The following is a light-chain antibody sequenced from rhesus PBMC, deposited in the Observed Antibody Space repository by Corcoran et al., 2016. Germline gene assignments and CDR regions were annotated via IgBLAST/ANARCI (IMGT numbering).Light chain of an antibody. CDR3: QHSYDTPLT. Sequence: DIQMTQSPSSLSASVGDRVTITCRASENVNNYLHWYQQKPGKAPKLLIYAASTLQSGVPSRFSGGGSGTDYTFTISSLQPEDVATYYCQHSYDTPLTFGGGTKVEIK. CDR2: AAS. V-gene: IGKV1-74*01. CDR1: ENVNNY. J-gene: IGKJ4*01.